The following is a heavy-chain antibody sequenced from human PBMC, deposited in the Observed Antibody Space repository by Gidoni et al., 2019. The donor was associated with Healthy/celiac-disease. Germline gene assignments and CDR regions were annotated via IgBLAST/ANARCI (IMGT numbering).Heavy chain of an antibody. CDR2: IYHSGST. D-gene: IGHD3-22*01. CDR1: GYSISSGYY. J-gene: IGHJ3*02. CDR3: VAPLYDSSGYDAFDI. V-gene: IGHV4-38-2*01. Sequence: QVQLQESGPGLVKPSETLSLTCAASGYSISSGYYWGWIRQPPGKGLEWIGSIYHSGSTYYNPSLKSRVTISVDTSKNQFSLKLSSVTAADTAVYYCVAPLYDSSGYDAFDIWGQGTMVTVSS.